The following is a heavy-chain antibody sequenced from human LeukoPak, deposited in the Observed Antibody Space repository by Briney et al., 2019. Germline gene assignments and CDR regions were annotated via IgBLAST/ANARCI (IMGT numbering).Heavy chain of an antibody. CDR1: GFTFSSYA. V-gene: IGHV3-23*01. J-gene: IGHJ4*02. CDR3: AKDDIYGSGRGGDY. CDR2: ISGSGGST. D-gene: IGHD3-10*01. Sequence: GGSLRLPCAASGFTFSSYAMCWVRQAPGKGLEWVSAISGSGGSTYYADSVKGRFTISRDNSKNTLYLQMNSLRAEDTAVYYCAKDDIYGSGRGGDYWGQGTLVTVSS.